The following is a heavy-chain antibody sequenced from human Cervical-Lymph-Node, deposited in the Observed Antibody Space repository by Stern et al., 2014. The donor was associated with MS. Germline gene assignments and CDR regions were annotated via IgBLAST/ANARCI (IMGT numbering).Heavy chain of an antibody. CDR2: INPNNGDT. CDR3: ARHYYGLDV. Sequence: QMQLVQSGAEMKKPGASVKVSCKASGYTFTDYYMHWVRQAPGQGLEWMGWINPNNGDTDSVQKFQGRVTMTRDTSISTAYMELSRLRSDDAAIYYCARHYYGLDVWGQGTTVTVSS. V-gene: IGHV1-2*02. CDR1: GYTFTDYY. J-gene: IGHJ6*02.